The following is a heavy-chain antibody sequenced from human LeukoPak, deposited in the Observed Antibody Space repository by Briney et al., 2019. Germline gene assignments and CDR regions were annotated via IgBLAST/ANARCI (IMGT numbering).Heavy chain of an antibody. Sequence: GGSLRLSCAASGLTFSSYEMNWVRQAPGKGLEGVSYISSSGSGIYYADSVKGRFTISRDNAKKSLYLQMHSLRAEDTAVYYCARDSHKFDSSGYYPDAFDIWGQGTMVTVSS. D-gene: IGHD3-22*01. V-gene: IGHV3-48*03. J-gene: IGHJ3*02. CDR3: ARDSHKFDSSGYYPDAFDI. CDR1: GLTFSSYE. CDR2: ISSSGSGI.